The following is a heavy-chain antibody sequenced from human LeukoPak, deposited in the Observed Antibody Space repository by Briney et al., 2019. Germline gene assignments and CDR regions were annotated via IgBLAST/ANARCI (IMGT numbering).Heavy chain of an antibody. J-gene: IGHJ4*02. Sequence: PGGSLRLSCAASGFTVSSNYMSWVRQAPGKGLEWVSVIYSGGSTYYADSVKGRFTISRDNSKNTLYLQMNRLRAEDTAVYYCAHQIVGNNEGDYWGQGTLVTVSS. CDR3: AHQIVGNNEGDY. CDR2: IYSGGST. V-gene: IGHV3-66*01. D-gene: IGHD1-26*01. CDR1: GFTVSSNY.